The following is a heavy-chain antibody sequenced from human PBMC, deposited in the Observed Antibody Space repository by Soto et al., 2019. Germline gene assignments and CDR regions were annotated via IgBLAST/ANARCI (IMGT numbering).Heavy chain of an antibody. CDR1: GYSFTYSG. CDR3: ARVKGYGSGSEGFDH. CDR2: LNPNTGAT. J-gene: IGHJ4*02. V-gene: IGHV1-8*02. D-gene: IGHD3-10*01. Sequence: QVQLTQSGAEVQKPGASVKVACKTSGYSFTYSGINWVRQAPGQGLEWMGWLNPNTGATGSAVQFKVRLIMTTDIATTTVFMELRGLRSEDTAVYYCARVKGYGSGSEGFDHWGQGTMVTVSS.